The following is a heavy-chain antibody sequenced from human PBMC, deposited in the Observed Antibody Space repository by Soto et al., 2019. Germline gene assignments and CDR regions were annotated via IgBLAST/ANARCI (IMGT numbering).Heavy chain of an antibody. CDR3: ARGVGRSSWTSFDS. CDR1: GGSISRDY. J-gene: IGHJ4*02. D-gene: IGHD6-13*01. Sequence: SEALSLTCTVAGGSISRDYWVWGRRPAGRALEWIGRIYTSETTHYNPSLRSRVSMSLDTSKNQLSLNLSSVTAADTAVYYCARGVGRSSWTSFDSWGQGTLVTVS. CDR2: IYTSETT. V-gene: IGHV4-4*07.